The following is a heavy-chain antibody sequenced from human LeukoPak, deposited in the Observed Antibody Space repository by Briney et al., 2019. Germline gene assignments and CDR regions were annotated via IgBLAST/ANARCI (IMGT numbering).Heavy chain of an antibody. CDR2: VSAHGLDK. Sequence: GGSLRLSCAASEFAFRSYAMHWVRQAPGKGLEWLAVVSAHGLDKFYADSVKGRFTISKDTSDNTLSLQMNSLRVGDTGLYYCARAFTPGIRRALWFGDLLRAQGTLVTVSS. CDR3: ARAFTPGIRRALWFGDLL. V-gene: IGHV3-30*04. CDR1: EFAFRSYA. J-gene: IGHJ4*02. D-gene: IGHD3-10*01.